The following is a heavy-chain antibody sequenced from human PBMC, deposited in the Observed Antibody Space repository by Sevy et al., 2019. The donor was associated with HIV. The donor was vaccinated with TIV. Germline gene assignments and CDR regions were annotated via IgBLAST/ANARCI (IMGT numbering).Heavy chain of an antibody. J-gene: IGHJ4*02. CDR3: ARETRWIQLYNRLDY. D-gene: IGHD5-18*01. V-gene: IGHV4-30-4*01. Sequence: SETLSLTCTVSGGSISSGDHYWSWIRQPPGKGLEWIGYIYYSGSTYYNPSLKSRVTISVDTSKNQFSLKLSSVTAADTAMYYCARETRWIQLYNRLDYWGQGTLVTVSS. CDR1: GGSISSGDHY. CDR2: IYYSGST.